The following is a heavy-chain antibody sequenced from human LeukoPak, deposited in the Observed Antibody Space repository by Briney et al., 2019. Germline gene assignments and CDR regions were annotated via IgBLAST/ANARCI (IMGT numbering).Heavy chain of an antibody. D-gene: IGHD5-12*01. CDR2: INPNSGGT. Sequence: GASVTVSCKASGYTFTAYYMHWVRQAPGQGLEWMGWINPNSGGTKYAQKFQGRVTMTRDTSISTAYMELSSLRSDDTAVYYCARAEAIDYWGQGTLVTVSS. J-gene: IGHJ4*02. CDR3: ARAEAIDY. CDR1: GYTFTAYY. V-gene: IGHV1-2*02.